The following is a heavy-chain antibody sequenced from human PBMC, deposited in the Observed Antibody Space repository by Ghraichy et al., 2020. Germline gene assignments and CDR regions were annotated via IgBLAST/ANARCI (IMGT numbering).Heavy chain of an antibody. V-gene: IGHV4-4*07. CDR1: GGSISSYY. CDR2: IYTSGST. CDR3: ARDNEGGSYFGYYFDY. J-gene: IGHJ4*02. Sequence: SETLSLTCTVSGGSISSYYWSWIRQPAGKGLEWIGRIYTSGSTNYNPSLKSRVTMSVDTSKNQFSLKLSSVTAADTAVYYCARDNEGGSYFGYYFDYWGQGTLVTVSS. D-gene: IGHD1-26*01.